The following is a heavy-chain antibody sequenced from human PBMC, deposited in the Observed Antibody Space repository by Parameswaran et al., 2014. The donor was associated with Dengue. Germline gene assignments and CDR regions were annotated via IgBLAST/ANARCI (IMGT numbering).Heavy chain of an antibody. D-gene: IGHD3-10*01. CDR3: AREAVYYPWLDP. CDR2: INHSGST. J-gene: IGHJ5*02. Sequence: RWIRQPPGKGLEWIGEINHSGSTNYNPSLKSRVTISVDTSKNQFSLKLSSVTAADTAVYYCAREAVYYPWLDPWGQGTLVTVSS. V-gene: IGHV4-34*09.